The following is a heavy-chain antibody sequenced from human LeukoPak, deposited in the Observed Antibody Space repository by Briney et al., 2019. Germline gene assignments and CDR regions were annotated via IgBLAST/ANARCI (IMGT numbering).Heavy chain of an antibody. CDR3: ARGPSGYHNT. V-gene: IGHV3-21*01. J-gene: IGHJ4*02. Sequence: GGSLRLSCAASGFTLSSYSMNWVRQAPGKGLEWVSSISSSSSYIYYADSVKGRFTISRDNAKNSLYLQMNSLRAEDTAVYYCARGPSGYHNTGGQGTLVTVSS. CDR2: ISSSSSYI. CDR1: GFTLSSYS. D-gene: IGHD5-12*01.